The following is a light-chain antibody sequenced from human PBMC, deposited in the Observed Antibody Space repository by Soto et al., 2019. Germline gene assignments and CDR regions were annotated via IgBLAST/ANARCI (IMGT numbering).Light chain of an antibody. CDR1: SSNIESNF. J-gene: IGLJ2*01. Sequence: QSVLTQTPSASGTPGQRVTISCSGSSSNIESNFVYWYQHLPGTAPKVLIYSDNRRPSGVPDRFSGSKSGTSASLAISGLRSEDEADYFCASWDDSLGGVVFGGGTKVTVL. V-gene: IGLV1-47*02. CDR3: ASWDDSLGGVV. CDR2: SDN.